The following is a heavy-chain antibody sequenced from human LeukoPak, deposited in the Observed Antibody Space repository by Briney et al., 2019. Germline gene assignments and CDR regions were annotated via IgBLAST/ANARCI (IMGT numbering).Heavy chain of an antibody. V-gene: IGHV1-69*05. CDR3: ARGRYSNKYYYYYYMDV. Sequence: AASVKVSCKASGGTFSSYAISWVRQAPGQGLEWMGGIIPIFGTANYAQKFQGRVTITTDESTSTAYMELSSLRSEDTAVYYCARGRYSNKYYYYYYMDVWGKGTTVAVSS. D-gene: IGHD6-13*01. J-gene: IGHJ6*03. CDR1: GGTFSSYA. CDR2: IIPIFGTA.